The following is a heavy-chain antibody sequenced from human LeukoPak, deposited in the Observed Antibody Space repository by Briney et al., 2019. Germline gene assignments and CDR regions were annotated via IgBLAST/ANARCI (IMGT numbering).Heavy chain of an antibody. Sequence: SETLSLTCTGSGGSISSYYWSWIRQPPGKGLEWIGSLYYSGKTNYNPSLKSRVTISLDTSKNQFSLKLSSVTAADTAVYYCARGSQGFDYWGQGTLVTVSS. CDR2: LYYSGKT. J-gene: IGHJ4*02. CDR1: GGSISSYY. V-gene: IGHV4-59*08. CDR3: ARGSQGFDY.